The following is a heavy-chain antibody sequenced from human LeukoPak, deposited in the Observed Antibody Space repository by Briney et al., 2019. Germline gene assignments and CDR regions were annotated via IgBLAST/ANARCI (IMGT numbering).Heavy chain of an antibody. Sequence: SEALSLTCAVYGGSFSGYYWGWIRQPPGKGLEWIGSIYYSGSTYYDPSLKSRVTISVDTSKNQFSLKLSSVTAADTAVYYCASKSGVYDSGFFDYWGQGTLVTVSS. CDR3: ASKSGVYDSGFFDY. D-gene: IGHD3-22*01. CDR1: GGSFSGYY. V-gene: IGHV4-39*01. J-gene: IGHJ4*02. CDR2: IYYSGST.